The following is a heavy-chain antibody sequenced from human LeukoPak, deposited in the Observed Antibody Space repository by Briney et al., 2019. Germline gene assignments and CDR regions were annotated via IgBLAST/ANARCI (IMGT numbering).Heavy chain of an antibody. Sequence: ASVKVSCKASGYTFTNYHISWVRQAPRQGLEWMGWISAYNGNTKYAQKLQGRVTMTTDTSTSTAYMELRSLRSDDTAVFYCARDMGVPAASYFFDYWGQGTLVTVSS. J-gene: IGHJ4*02. CDR2: ISAYNGNT. V-gene: IGHV1-18*01. CDR3: ARDMGVPAASYFFDY. CDR1: GYTFTNYH. D-gene: IGHD2-2*01.